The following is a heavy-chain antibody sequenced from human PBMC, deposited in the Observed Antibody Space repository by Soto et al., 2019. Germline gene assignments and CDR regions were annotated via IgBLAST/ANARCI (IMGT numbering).Heavy chain of an antibody. V-gene: IGHV3-74*01. Sequence: EVQLVESGGGLVQPGGSLRLSCAASGFTFSRSWMHWVRQAPGKGLVWVSRIKSDGSSTSYADSVKGRFTISRDNAKNTLFLQLSSLRADDTAVYYCASDPHGDYARAHDAFDIWGQRTMVTVSS. CDR3: ASDPHGDYARAHDAFDI. CDR2: IKSDGSST. J-gene: IGHJ3*02. CDR1: GFTFSRSW. D-gene: IGHD4-17*01.